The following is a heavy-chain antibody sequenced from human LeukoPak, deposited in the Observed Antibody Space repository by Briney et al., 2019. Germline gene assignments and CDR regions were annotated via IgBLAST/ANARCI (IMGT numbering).Heavy chain of an antibody. V-gene: IGHV1-69*05. CDR1: GGTFSSYA. CDR2: IIPIFGTA. CDR3: ASPQNGYSYGYY. D-gene: IGHD5-18*01. J-gene: IGHJ4*02. Sequence: SVKVSCKASGGTFSSYAISWVRQAPGQGREWMGRIIPIFGTANYAQKFQGRVTITTDESTSTAYMELSSLRSEDTAVYYCASPQNGYSYGYYWGQGTLVTVSS.